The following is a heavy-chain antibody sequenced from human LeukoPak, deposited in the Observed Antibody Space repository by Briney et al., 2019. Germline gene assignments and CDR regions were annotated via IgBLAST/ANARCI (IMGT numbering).Heavy chain of an antibody. CDR1: GYTFTSYY. CDR3: ATGSFQWAFDY. Sequence: ASVKVSCKASGYTFTSYYMHWVRQAPGQGLEWMGIINPSGGSTSYAQKFQGRVTMTRDTSTSTVYMELSGLRSEDTAVYYCATGSFQWAFDYWGQGTLVTVSS. J-gene: IGHJ4*02. D-gene: IGHD1-26*01. V-gene: IGHV1-46*01. CDR2: INPSGGST.